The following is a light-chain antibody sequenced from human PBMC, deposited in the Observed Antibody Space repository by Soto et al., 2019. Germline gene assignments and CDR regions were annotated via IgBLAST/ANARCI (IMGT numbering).Light chain of an antibody. V-gene: IGKV3-11*01. Sequence: EIVMTPSPATLSLSPGERATLSCRASQRITTVAWYQQKPGQAPRLLIYGLSIRAPGVPARFSVSGSGTEFTLTISSLEPEDFAVYYCQQRSNWPWTFGQGTKGDIK. CDR3: QQRSNWPWT. CDR2: GLS. J-gene: IGKJ1*01. CDR1: QRITT.